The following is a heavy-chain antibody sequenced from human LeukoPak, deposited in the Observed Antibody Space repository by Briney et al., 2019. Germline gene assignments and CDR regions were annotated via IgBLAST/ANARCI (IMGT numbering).Heavy chain of an antibody. CDR3: ATYRWYSDY. J-gene: IGHJ4*02. CDR1: GLTFSDVW. Sequence: GGSLRLSCVASGLTFSDVWMSWVRQAPGKGLEWVGRIKSKSDGETTDYAAPVKGRFTISRDDSKNTLYLQMNSLKTDDTAIYYCATYRWYSDYWGQGVLSPSPQ. CDR2: IKSKSDGETT. V-gene: IGHV3-15*01. D-gene: IGHD1-1*01.